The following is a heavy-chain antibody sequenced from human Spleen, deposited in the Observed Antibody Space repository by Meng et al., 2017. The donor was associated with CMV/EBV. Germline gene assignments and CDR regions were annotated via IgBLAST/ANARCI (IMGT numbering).Heavy chain of an antibody. D-gene: IGHD6-6*01. CDR3: VRDGGAARQKDFYFDY. V-gene: IGHV3-30*02. Sequence: GESLKISCAASGFTFSSYGMHWVRQAPGKGLEWVALIRYDGSKKWYADSVKGRFAISRDNSKNSLYLQMNSLTAEDTAVYYCVRDGGAARQKDFYFDYWGQGTLVTVSS. CDR2: IRYDGSKK. CDR1: GFTFSSYG. J-gene: IGHJ4*02.